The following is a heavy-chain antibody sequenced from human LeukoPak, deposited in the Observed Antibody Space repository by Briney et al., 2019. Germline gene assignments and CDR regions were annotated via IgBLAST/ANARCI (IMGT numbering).Heavy chain of an antibody. CDR1: GGSFSGYY. CDR2: INHSGST. D-gene: IGHD3-3*01. J-gene: IGHJ4*02. CDR3: ARENSHDFWSGSTDY. V-gene: IGHV4-34*01. Sequence: SETLSLTCAVYGGSFSGYYWSWIRQPPGKGLEWIGEINHSGSTNYNPSLKSRVTISVDTSKNQFSLKLSSVTAADTAVYYCARENSHDFWSGSTDYWGQGTLVTVSS.